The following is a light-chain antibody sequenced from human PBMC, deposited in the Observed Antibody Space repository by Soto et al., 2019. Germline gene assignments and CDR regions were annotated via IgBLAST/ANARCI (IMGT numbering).Light chain of an antibody. CDR3: QQCYSFPLT. CDR1: QDISNN. Sequence: VVWVTQSPSVIYASEGDRVTITCRMSQDISNNVAWYQHRPGKAPGLLISRASTLQNGVPSRFSGSGSGTEFTLTISHMQSEDYGTYFCQQCYSFPLTFGQGTKVEV. J-gene: IGKJ1*01. V-gene: IGKV1D-8*03. CDR2: RAS.